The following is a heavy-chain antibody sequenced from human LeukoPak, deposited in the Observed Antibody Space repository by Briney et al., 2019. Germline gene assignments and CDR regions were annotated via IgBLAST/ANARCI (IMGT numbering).Heavy chain of an antibody. CDR3: ASLRLIDY. J-gene: IGHJ4*02. V-gene: IGHV1-2*02. CDR1: GYTFTGYY. Sequence: GASVKVSCKASGYTFTGYYMHRVRQAPGQGLEWMGCINPNSGATNYAQKFQGRVTMTRDTSIGTAYMELSGLRSDDTAVYYCASLRLIDYWGQGTLVTVSS. CDR2: INPNSGAT. D-gene: IGHD3-16*01.